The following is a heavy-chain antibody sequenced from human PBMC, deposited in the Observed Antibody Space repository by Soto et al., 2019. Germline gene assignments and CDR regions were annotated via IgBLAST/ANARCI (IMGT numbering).Heavy chain of an antibody. CDR3: VREVKGWF. J-gene: IGHJ5*01. CDR2: ISGSGGST. V-gene: IGHV3-23*01. Sequence: GGSLRLSCAASGFTFTNDALNWVRQAPGKGLEWVSVISGSGGSTDNAESVQGRFTISRDNSKNTLYLQMNSLRVEDTAMYYWVREVKGWF. CDR1: GFTFTNDA.